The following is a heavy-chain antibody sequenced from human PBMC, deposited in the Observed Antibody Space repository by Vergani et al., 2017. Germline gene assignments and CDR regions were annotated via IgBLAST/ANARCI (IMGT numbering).Heavy chain of an antibody. D-gene: IGHD5-18*01. CDR1: GYSISSGYY. Sequence: QVQLQESGPGLVKPSETLSLTCVVSGYSISSGYYWGWIRQPPGKGLEWIGSIYHSGLTYYHPSLKRRVTISVDTSNNQFSLKLSSVTAADTAVYYCVRVPYSYVYRFDYWGQGTLVTGSS. V-gene: IGHV4-38-2*01. CDR3: VRVPYSYVYRFDY. J-gene: IGHJ4*02. CDR2: IYHSGLT.